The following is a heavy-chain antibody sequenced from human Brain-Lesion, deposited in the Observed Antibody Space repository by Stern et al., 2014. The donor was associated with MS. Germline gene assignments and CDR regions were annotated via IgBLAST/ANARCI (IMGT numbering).Heavy chain of an antibody. CDR1: GFTFSSYG. J-gene: IGHJ6*02. V-gene: IGHV3-33*06. CDR3: AKDKKDSSGWNLYFYGMDV. CDR2: IWLDGTKK. Sequence: VQLVESGGGVVQPGRALRLSCAVSGFTFSSYGMYWVRQAPGKGLEWVACIWLDGTKKNYIESVKGRFTISRDNSKNTLSLQMTSLRAEDTAVYYCAKDKKDSSGWNLYFYGMDVWGQGTTVIVSS. D-gene: IGHD6-19*01.